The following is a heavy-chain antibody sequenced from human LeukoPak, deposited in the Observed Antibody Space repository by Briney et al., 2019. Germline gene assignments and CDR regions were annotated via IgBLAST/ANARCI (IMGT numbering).Heavy chain of an antibody. CDR3: AGENRGYCSGGSCMYAFDI. J-gene: IGHJ3*02. CDR2: MDPKGST. CDR1: GGSITGYY. Sequence: SETLSLTCTVSGGSITGYYWNWIRQPAGKGLEWIGRMDPKGSTSYNPSLKSRVTMSVDTSKNQFSLKLKSVTAADTAVYYCAGENRGYCSGGSCMYAFDIWGQGTMVTVSS. D-gene: IGHD2-15*01. V-gene: IGHV4-4*07.